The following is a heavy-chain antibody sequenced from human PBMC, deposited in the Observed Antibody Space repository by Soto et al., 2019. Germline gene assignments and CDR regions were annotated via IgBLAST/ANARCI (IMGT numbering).Heavy chain of an antibody. CDR1: GGSVSSGSYY. CDR2: IYYSGST. J-gene: IGHJ5*02. V-gene: IGHV4-61*01. Sequence: SETLSLTCTVSGGSVSSGSYYWSWIRQPPGKGLEWIGYIYYSGSTNYNPSLKSRVTISVDTSKNQFSLKLSSVTAADTAVYYCARDRVSGSYGWWFDPWGQGTLVTVSS. D-gene: IGHD1-26*01. CDR3: ARDRVSGSYGWWFDP.